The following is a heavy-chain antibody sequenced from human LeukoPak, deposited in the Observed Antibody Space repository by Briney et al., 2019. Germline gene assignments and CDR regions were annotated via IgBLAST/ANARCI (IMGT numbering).Heavy chain of an antibody. D-gene: IGHD3-22*01. J-gene: IGHJ6*03. Sequence: GESLKISCKGSGYSFASYWIGWVRQMPGKGLEWMGIIYPGDSDTRYSPSFQGQVTISADKSISTAYLQWSSLKASDTAMYYCARLIDYYDSSGNYYMDVWGKGTTVTVSS. CDR3: ARLIDYYDSSGNYYMDV. CDR1: GYSFASYW. CDR2: IYPGDSDT. V-gene: IGHV5-51*01.